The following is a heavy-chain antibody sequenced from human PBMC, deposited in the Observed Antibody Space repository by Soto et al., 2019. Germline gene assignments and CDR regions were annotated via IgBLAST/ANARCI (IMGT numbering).Heavy chain of an antibody. Sequence: QVQLVQSGDEVKKPGASVKVSYKASGYIFVNYGIAWVRQAPGQGLEWMGWISPYTGNTHSATKVQGRLTMTTDTTXSTADMDLGSLTSDDTAVYYCVMVDNYVTPTPQDVWGQGTTVTVSS. V-gene: IGHV1-18*01. D-gene: IGHD3-16*01. CDR1: GYIFVNYG. CDR3: VMVDNYVTPTPQDV. J-gene: IGHJ6*02. CDR2: ISPYTGNT.